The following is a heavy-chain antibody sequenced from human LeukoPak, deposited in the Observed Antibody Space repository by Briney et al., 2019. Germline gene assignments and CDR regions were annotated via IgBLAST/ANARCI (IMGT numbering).Heavy chain of an antibody. Sequence: GRSLRLSCAASGFTFNNYWMHWVRQAPGKGLEWVSRLRTDGGRTNYADSVKGRFTISRDNTKNTVYLQMNSLRAEDTATYYCSRDHPGSNSLDSWGQGTLVTVSS. D-gene: IGHD4-11*01. V-gene: IGHV3-74*01. CDR3: SRDHPGSNSLDS. CDR2: LRTDGGRT. CDR1: GFTFNNYW. J-gene: IGHJ4*02.